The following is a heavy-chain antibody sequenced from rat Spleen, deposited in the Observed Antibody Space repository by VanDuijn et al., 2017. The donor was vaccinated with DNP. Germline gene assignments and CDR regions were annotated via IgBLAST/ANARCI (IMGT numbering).Heavy chain of an antibody. CDR1: GFSLTTYG. D-gene: IGHD1-2*01. CDR2: IWTGGNT. Sequence: QVQLKESGPGLVQPSQTLSLTCTVSGFSLTTYGISWVRQPPGKGLEWIGAIWTGGNTDYNSALKSRLSISRDTSKSQVLLQMNSLQTEDTAIYFCTRYSSYITRFAYWGQGTLVTVSA. J-gene: IGHJ3*01. V-gene: IGHV2-15*01. CDR3: TRYSSYITRFAY.